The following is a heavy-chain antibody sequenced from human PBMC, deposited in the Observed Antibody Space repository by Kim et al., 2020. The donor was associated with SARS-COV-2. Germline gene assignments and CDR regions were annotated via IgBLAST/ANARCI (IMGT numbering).Heavy chain of an antibody. V-gene: IGHV3-30*04. CDR3: VRGSGGTYNGAFDI. Sequence: GGSLRLSCAASGFTFNSYAMHWVRQAPGKGLEWVAVISYDGSNKYYADSVKGRFTISRDNSKNTLYLQMNSLRAEDTAVYYCVRGSGGTYNGAFDIWGQGTTVTVSS. CDR1: GFTFNSYA. D-gene: IGHD2-15*01. J-gene: IGHJ3*02. CDR2: ISYDGSNK.